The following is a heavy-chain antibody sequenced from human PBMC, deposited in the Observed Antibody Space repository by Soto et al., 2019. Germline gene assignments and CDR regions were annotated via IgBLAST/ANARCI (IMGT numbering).Heavy chain of an antibody. J-gene: IGHJ4*02. D-gene: IGHD3-22*01. CDR3: AAAGYYYDSSGYSPFPFDY. CDR1: GYTLTELS. V-gene: IGHV1-24*01. Sequence: QVPLVQSGAEVKKPGASVKVSCKVSGYTLTELSMHWVRQAPGKGLEWMGGFDPEDGETIYAQKFQGRITMTEDTSTDSAYMELSRLRSADTAVYYWAAAGYYYDSSGYSPFPFDYWGQGTLVTVYS. CDR2: FDPEDGET.